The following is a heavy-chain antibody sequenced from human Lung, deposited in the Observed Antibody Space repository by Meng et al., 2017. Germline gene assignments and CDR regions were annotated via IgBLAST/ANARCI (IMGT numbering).Heavy chain of an antibody. CDR3: ASWIYSCGWQ. Sequence: QVQLQESGPGLVKPSGTLSLTCVVSGGSISSIGWWSWVRQPPGKGLEWIGEIYHGGDTNYNPSLKSRVTIAIDRSKNQFSLKLSSVTAADTAVYYCASWIYSCGWQWGQGTLVTVSS. D-gene: IGHD6-19*01. CDR2: IYHGGDT. V-gene: IGHV4/OR15-8*02. CDR1: GGSISSIGW. J-gene: IGHJ4*02.